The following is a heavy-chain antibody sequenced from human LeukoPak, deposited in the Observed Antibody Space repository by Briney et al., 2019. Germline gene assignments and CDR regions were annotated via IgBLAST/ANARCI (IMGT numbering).Heavy chain of an antibody. V-gene: IGHV4-59*01. CDR2: IYYSGST. J-gene: IGHJ4*02. Sequence: SETLSLTCTVSGGSISSYYWSWIGQPPGKGLEWIGYIYYSGSTNYNPSLKSRVTISVDTSKNQFSLKLSSVTAADTAVYYCARVDPDSSSTLEVFDYWGQGTLVTVSS. D-gene: IGHD6-6*01. CDR3: ARVDPDSSSTLEVFDY. CDR1: GGSISSYY.